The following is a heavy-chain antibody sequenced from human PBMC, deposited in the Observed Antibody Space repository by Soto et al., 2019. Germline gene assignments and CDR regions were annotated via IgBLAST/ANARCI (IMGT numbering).Heavy chain of an antibody. Sequence: PGGSLRLSCAASGFTFSSYGMQWVRQAPGKGLEWVALIWNDGSNKYYSDSVKGRFTISRDNSKNTLDLQMNSLKTEDTAVYYCTSLSTVIDYWGQGTLVTVSS. J-gene: IGHJ4*02. D-gene: IGHD4-17*01. CDR3: TSLSTVIDY. V-gene: IGHV3-33*01. CDR1: GFTFSSYG. CDR2: IWNDGSNK.